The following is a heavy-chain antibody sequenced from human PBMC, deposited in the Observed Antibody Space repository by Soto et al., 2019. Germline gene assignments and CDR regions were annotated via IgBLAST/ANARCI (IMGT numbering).Heavy chain of an antibody. CDR3: AKDESAAQINYYYYGMDV. D-gene: IGHD6-13*01. V-gene: IGHV3-30*18. CDR2: ISYDGSNK. J-gene: IGHJ6*02. CDR1: GFTFISYG. Sequence: PGGSLRLSCAASGFTFISYGMHWVRQAPCKGLEWVAVISYDGSNKYYADSVKGRFTISRDNSKNTLYLQMNSLRAEDTAVYYCAKDESAAQINYYYYGMDVWGQGTTVTVSS.